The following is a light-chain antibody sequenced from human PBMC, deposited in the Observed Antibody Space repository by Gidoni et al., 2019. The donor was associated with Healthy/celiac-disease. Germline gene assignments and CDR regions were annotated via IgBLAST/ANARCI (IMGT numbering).Light chain of an antibody. J-gene: IGKJ5*01. V-gene: IGKV1-39*01. Sequence: DIQMTQSPSSLSASVGDRVTITCRASQSISSYLNWYQKKPGKAPKLLIYAAYSVQSGVPSRFSGSGSGTDFTLTSSSLQHEDFANYYCQQSYSTPITFGQGTRLEIK. CDR3: QQSYSTPIT. CDR1: QSISSY. CDR2: AAY.